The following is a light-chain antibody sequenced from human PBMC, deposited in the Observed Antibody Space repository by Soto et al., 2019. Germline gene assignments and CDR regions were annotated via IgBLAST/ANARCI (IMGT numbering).Light chain of an antibody. Sequence: QSALTQPASVSGSPGQSITISCTGTSSDVGDNDSVSWYQQHPGKVPKLMIYDVSDRPSGASNRFSGSKSGNTASLTISGLQAEDEADYYCSSYTSSSTLVFGTGTKLTVL. CDR3: SSYTSSSTLV. CDR2: DVS. CDR1: SSDVGDNDS. V-gene: IGLV2-14*01. J-gene: IGLJ1*01.